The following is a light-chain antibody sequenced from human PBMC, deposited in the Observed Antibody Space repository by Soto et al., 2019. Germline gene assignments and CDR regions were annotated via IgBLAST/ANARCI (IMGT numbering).Light chain of an antibody. CDR2: DAS. Sequence: DIQMTQSPSTLSASVGDRVTIPCRASQSISGWLAWYQQKPGKAPKLLIYDASSLESGVPSRFSGSGSGTEFTLNISRLQLDDFATYYCQQYNDYRWTFGQGTKVEIK. V-gene: IGKV1-5*01. CDR1: QSISGW. J-gene: IGKJ1*01. CDR3: QQYNDYRWT.